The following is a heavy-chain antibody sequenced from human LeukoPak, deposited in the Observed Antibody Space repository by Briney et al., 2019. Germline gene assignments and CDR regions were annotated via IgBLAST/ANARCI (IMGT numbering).Heavy chain of an antibody. V-gene: IGHV3-21*01. CDR1: GFTFSNAW. CDR3: ASEIGYSYGKDYYYGLDV. J-gene: IGHJ6*02. CDR2: ISSSSSYI. D-gene: IGHD5-18*01. Sequence: GGSLRLSCAASGFTFSNAWMNWVRQAPGKGLEWVSFISSSSSYIYYADSVKGRFTISRDNAKNSLYLQMNSLRAEDTAVYYCASEIGYSYGKDYYYGLDVWGQGTTVTVSS.